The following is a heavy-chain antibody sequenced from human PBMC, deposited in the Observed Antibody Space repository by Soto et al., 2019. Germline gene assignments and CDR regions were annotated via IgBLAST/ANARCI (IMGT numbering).Heavy chain of an antibody. Sequence: EVQLVESGGVVVQPGGSLRLSCAASGFNFEDYIMHWVRQAPGKGLEWVSLITWDASSTSYAESVKGRFTISRDNSKNSLYLQMNSLRDGDTALYYCAKDIRTWGYYGMDVWGQGTTVTVSS. CDR2: ITWDASST. V-gene: IGHV3-43*01. J-gene: IGHJ6*02. CDR1: GFNFEDYI. D-gene: IGHD3-16*01. CDR3: AKDIRTWGYYGMDV.